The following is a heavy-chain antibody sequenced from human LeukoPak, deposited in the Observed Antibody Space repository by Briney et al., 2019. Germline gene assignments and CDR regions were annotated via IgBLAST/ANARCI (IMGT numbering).Heavy chain of an antibody. D-gene: IGHD3-10*01. J-gene: IGHJ6*03. CDR3: AKDLRSGFGEPYDYYYYYYMDV. Sequence: PGGSLRLSCAASGFTFSSYSMNWVRQAPGKGLEWVSSISSSSSYIYYADSVKGRFTISRDNAKNSLYLQMNSLRAEDTAVYYCAKDLRSGFGEPYDYYYYYYMDVWGKGTTVTISS. V-gene: IGHV3-21*01. CDR1: GFTFSSYS. CDR2: ISSSSSYI.